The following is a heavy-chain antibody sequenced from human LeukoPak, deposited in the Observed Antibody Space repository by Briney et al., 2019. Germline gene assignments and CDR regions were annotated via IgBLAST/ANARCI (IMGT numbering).Heavy chain of an antibody. D-gene: IGHD2-21*01. CDR3: ARGTYFNL. V-gene: IGHV4-59*12. J-gene: IGHJ4*02. Sequence: PSETLSLTCTVSGGSINSYYWSWIRQPPGKGLECIGYIHYTGSTNYNPSLKSRVTISVDTSKNHFSLTLTTVTAADTAVYYCARGTYFNLWGQGTLVHVSS. CDR1: GGSINSYY. CDR2: IHYTGST.